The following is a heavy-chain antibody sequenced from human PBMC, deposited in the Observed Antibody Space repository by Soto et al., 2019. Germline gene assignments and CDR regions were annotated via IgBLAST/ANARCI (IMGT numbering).Heavy chain of an antibody. V-gene: IGHV4-59*01. CDR3: ARAGWGSGWYQRVSSWFAP. Sequence: PEDLPVTRTGSGGSISRCYWSGCRQPPGKGLEWIGYIYYSGSTNYNPSLKSRVTISVDTAKNQFSLKLSSVTAADTAVYYCARAGWGSGWYQRVSSWFAPWGHGPLVT. D-gene: IGHD6-19*01. CDR1: GGSISRCY. CDR2: IYYSGST. J-gene: IGHJ5*02.